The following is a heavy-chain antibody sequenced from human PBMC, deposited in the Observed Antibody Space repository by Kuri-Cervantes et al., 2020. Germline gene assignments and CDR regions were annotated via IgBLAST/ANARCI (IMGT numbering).Heavy chain of an antibody. J-gene: IGHJ4*02. D-gene: IGHD3-16*01. V-gene: IGHV3-30-3*01. CDR2: IAYDGSNK. CDR1: GFTFCSYA. CDR3: ARGSPTLSFDY. Sequence: LSLTCAASGFTFCSYAMHWVRQAPGKGLEGVAVIAYDGSNKSYADSDRGRFTISRDNSKNTLYLQMNSLRAEDTAVYFCARGSPTLSFDYWGQGTLVTVSS.